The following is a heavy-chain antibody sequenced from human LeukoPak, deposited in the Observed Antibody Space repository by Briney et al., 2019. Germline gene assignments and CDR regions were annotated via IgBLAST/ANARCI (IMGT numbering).Heavy chain of an antibody. CDR1: GDTVSSNSAA. CDR2: TYYRSKLYN. V-gene: IGHV6-1*01. Sequence: SQTLSLTCALSGDTVSSNSAAWDWIRQSPSRGLEWLERTYYRSKLYNDYAGSVKNRITNKPDTSKNQFSLQLNSVTPEDTAVYYCARAQLLWFGELVGDAFDIWGQGTMVTVSS. CDR3: ARAQLLWFGELVGDAFDI. D-gene: IGHD3-10*01. J-gene: IGHJ3*02.